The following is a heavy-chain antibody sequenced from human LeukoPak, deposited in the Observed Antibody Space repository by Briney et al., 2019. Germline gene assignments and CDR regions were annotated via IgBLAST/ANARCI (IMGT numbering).Heavy chain of an antibody. Sequence: SVKVSCKASGGTFSSYAISWVRQAPGQGLEWMGGIIPIFGTANYAQKFQGRVTITTDESTSTAYMELSSLRSEATAVYYCGGSTLNYDFWSGYPRYYYYYYMDVWGKGTTVTVSS. J-gene: IGHJ6*03. CDR3: GGSTLNYDFWSGYPRYYYYYYMDV. CDR2: IIPIFGTA. CDR1: GGTFSSYA. D-gene: IGHD3-3*01. V-gene: IGHV1-69*05.